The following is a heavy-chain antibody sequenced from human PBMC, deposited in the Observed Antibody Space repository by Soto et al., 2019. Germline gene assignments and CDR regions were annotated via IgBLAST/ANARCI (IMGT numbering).Heavy chain of an antibody. Sequence: QVQLVESGGGVVQPGRSLRLSCAASGFTFSSYGMHWVRQAPGKGLEWVTVISSDGSDKHYADSVKGRFTISRDNSKNTLYLQMNSLRAEDTAVYYCAKDKSGSWTFDYWGQGTLVTVSS. D-gene: IGHD6-13*01. J-gene: IGHJ4*02. CDR2: ISSDGSDK. CDR1: GFTFSSYG. CDR3: AKDKSGSWTFDY. V-gene: IGHV3-30*18.